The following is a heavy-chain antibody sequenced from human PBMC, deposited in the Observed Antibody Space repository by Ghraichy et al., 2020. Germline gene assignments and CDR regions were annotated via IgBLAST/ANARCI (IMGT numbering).Heavy chain of an antibody. CDR3: ARKGRGYSGYDYSYGMDV. D-gene: IGHD5-12*01. Sequence: GGSLRLSCAASGFTLSSYAMSWVRQAPGKGLEWVSAISGSGGSTYYADSVKGRFTISRDNSKNTLYLQMNSLRAEDTAVYYCARKGRGYSGYDYSYGMDVWGQGTTVTVSS. J-gene: IGHJ6*02. CDR1: GFTLSSYA. CDR2: ISGSGGST. V-gene: IGHV3-23*01.